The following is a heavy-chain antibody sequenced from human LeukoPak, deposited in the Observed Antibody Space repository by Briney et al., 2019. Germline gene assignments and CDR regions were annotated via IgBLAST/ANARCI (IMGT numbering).Heavy chain of an antibody. CDR1: GSTFSRFA. J-gene: IGHJ6*03. D-gene: IGHD1-1*01. V-gene: IGHV1-69*13. CDR3: ARVSWFPGTSYYYMDV. Sequence: VASVKVSCKASGSTFSRFAMSWVRRAPRQGLEWMGGIIPIFGTANYAQRFQGRVTITADESTGTAYMEPSGLRSEDTAVYYCARVSWFPGTSYYYMDVWDKGTTVTVSS. CDR2: IIPIFGTA.